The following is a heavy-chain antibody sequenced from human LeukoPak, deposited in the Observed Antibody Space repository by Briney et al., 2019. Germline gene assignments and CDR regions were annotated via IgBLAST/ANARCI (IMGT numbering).Heavy chain of an antibody. V-gene: IGHV1-18*01. CDR1: GYTFTNYG. Sequence: GASVKVSCKASGYTFTNYGINWVRQAPGQGLEWMGWISPYNGNTNYAQKFQGRVTMTTDTSTSTAYLELRSLRSEDTAVYYWARGRRSSSWYGRKWFGPWGKGTMVTVSS. CDR2: ISPYNGNT. CDR3: ARGRRSSSWYGRKWFGP. D-gene: IGHD6-13*01. J-gene: IGHJ5*02.